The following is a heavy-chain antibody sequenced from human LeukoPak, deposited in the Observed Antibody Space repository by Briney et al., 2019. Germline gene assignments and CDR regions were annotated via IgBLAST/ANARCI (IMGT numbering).Heavy chain of an antibody. D-gene: IGHD3-10*01. CDR2: IYYSGST. V-gene: IGHV4-59*08. Sequence: AETLSLTCTVSGGSISSYYWSWIRQPPGKGLEWLGYIYYSGSTNYNPSLKSRVPISVDTSKNQFSLKLSSVTAADTAVYYCARHENGDNYFDNWGQGTLVSVSA. CDR3: ARHENGDNYFDN. J-gene: IGHJ4*02. CDR1: GGSISSYY.